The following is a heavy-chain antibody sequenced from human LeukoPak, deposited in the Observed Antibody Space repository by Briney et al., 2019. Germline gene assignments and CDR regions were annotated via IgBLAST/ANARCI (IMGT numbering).Heavy chain of an antibody. V-gene: IGHV3-23*01. Sequence: QPGGSLRLSCAASGFTFSSYAMSWVRQAPGKGLDWVSGIISGGTTYYADSVKGRFTISRDNAKNSLYLQMNSLRAEDTAVYYCARDVAGYNWFDPWGQGTLVTVSS. CDR1: GFTFSSYA. D-gene: IGHD5-12*01. J-gene: IGHJ5*02. CDR3: ARDVAGYNWFDP. CDR2: IISGGTT.